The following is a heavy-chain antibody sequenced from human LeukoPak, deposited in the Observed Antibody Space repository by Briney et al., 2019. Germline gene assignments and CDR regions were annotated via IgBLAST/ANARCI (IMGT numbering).Heavy chain of an antibody. CDR3: ARGGLIAVAGSRDAFDI. V-gene: IGHV1-2*04. J-gene: IGHJ3*02. CDR1: GYTFTDYY. CDR2: INANSGGT. Sequence: ASVKVSCKASGYTFTDYYMHWVRQAPGQGLEWMGWINANSGGTNYAQKFQGWVTMTRDTSISTAYMELSRLRSDDTAVYYCARGGLIAVAGSRDAFDIWGQGTMVTVSS. D-gene: IGHD6-19*01.